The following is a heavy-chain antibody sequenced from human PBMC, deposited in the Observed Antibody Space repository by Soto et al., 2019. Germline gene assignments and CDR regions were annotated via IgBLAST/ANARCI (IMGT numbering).Heavy chain of an antibody. D-gene: IGHD3-16*01. CDR2: IRPDGTET. V-gene: IGHV3-7*03. CDR1: GFTFTDFY. J-gene: IGHJ4*02. Sequence: EVQLVQSGGGLVQPGGSLRLSCVGSGFTFTDFYMNCVRQAPGKGLEWVANIRPDGTETNYVESVRGRFTTSRDNAKNSLFLQMNSQRADDTALYYCAVWGGHEYNYWGQGILVTVSS. CDR3: AVWGGHEYNY.